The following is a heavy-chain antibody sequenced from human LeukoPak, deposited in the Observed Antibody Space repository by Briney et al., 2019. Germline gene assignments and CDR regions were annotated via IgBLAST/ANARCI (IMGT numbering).Heavy chain of an antibody. J-gene: IGHJ4*02. Sequence: GGPLRLSCAASGFTSSSYWMSWVRQDPGKGLEWVANIKQDGREKYYVDSVKGRFTISRDNAKNSLYLQMNSLRAEDTAVYYCASPRSGYEVFDYWGQGTLVTVSS. D-gene: IGHD5-12*01. CDR3: ASPRSGYEVFDY. V-gene: IGHV3-7*01. CDR2: IKQDGREK. CDR1: GFTSSSYW.